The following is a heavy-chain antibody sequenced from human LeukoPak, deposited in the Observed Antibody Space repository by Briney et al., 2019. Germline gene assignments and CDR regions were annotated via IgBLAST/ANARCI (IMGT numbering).Heavy chain of an antibody. Sequence: ASVKVSCKDSGGTFNNYAIGWVRQAPGQGLEWMGGIIPIYVTANYAQKFQGRVTITADESSSTAYMELSSLRSEDTAVYYCARSFDWKTTTITYFEDWGQGTLVTVSS. CDR3: ARSFDWKTTTITYFED. V-gene: IGHV1-69*13. J-gene: IGHJ4*02. D-gene: IGHD2/OR15-2a*01. CDR2: IIPIYVTA. CDR1: GGTFNNYA.